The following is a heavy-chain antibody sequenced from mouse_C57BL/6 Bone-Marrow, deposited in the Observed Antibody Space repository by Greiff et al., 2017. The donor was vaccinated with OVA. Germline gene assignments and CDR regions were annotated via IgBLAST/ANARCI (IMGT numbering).Heavy chain of an antibody. CDR3: ARPGYDYAMDY. CDR2: ISSGSSTI. Sequence: EVMLVESGGGLVKPGGSLKLSCAASGFTFSDYGMHWVRQAPEKGLEWVAYISSGSSTIYYADTVKGRFTISRDNAKNTLFLQMTSLRSEDTAMYYCARPGYDYAMDYWGQGTSVTVSS. J-gene: IGHJ4*01. V-gene: IGHV5-17*01. CDR1: GFTFSDYG. D-gene: IGHD2-2*01.